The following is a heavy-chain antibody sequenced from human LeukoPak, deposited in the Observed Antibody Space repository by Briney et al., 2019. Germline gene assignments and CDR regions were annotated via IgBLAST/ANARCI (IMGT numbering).Heavy chain of an antibody. CDR3: ARKSSPSDPQYFDY. J-gene: IGHJ4*02. CDR2: ISSSGSTI. D-gene: IGHD3-10*01. V-gene: IGHV3-48*03. CDR1: GFTFSSYE. Sequence: PGRTLRLSCAASGFTFSSYEMNWVRHAPGKGLEWVSFISSSGSTIHYADSVKGRFTISRDNAQNSLYLQMNSLRAQETAVYYCARKSSPSDPQYFDYSGQGTLVTASS.